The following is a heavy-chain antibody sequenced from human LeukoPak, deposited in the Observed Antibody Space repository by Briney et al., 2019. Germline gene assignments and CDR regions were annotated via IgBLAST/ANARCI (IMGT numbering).Heavy chain of an antibody. CDR3: ARSRPHYYDSSGQGVDY. J-gene: IGHJ4*02. D-gene: IGHD3-22*01. CDR1: GGSFSGYY. Sequence: SETLSLTCAVYGGSFSGYYWSWIRQPAGKGLEWIGRIYTSGSTNYNPSLKSRVTISVDTSKNQFSLKLSSVTAADTAVYYCARSRPHYYDSSGQGVDYWGQGTLVTVSS. V-gene: IGHV4-59*10. CDR2: IYTSGST.